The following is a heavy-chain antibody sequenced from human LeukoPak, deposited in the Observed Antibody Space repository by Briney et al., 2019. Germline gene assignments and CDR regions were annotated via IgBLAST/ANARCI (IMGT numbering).Heavy chain of an antibody. D-gene: IGHD6-19*01. Sequence: PGGSLRLSCAASGFTFSSYSMNWVRQAPGKGLEWVSYISSSSSTIYYADSVKGRFTISRDNAKNSLYLQMNSLRAEDTAVYYCARDYGVAVADIDYWGQGTLVTVSS. J-gene: IGHJ4*02. CDR2: ISSSSSTI. V-gene: IGHV3-48*01. CDR1: GFTFSSYS. CDR3: ARDYGVAVADIDY.